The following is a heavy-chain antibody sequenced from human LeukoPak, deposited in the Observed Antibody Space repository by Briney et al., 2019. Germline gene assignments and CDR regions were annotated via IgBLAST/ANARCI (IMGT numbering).Heavy chain of an antibody. CDR3: AGAQSSSSWVDY. J-gene: IGHJ4*02. Sequence: SETLSLTCTVSGGSISSYYWSWIRQPPGKGLEWIGYIYYSGSTNYNPSLKSRVTISVDTSKNQFSLKLSSVTAADTAVYYCAGAQSSSSWVDYWGQGTLVTVSS. V-gene: IGHV4-59*01. CDR1: GGSISSYY. CDR2: IYYSGST. D-gene: IGHD6-13*01.